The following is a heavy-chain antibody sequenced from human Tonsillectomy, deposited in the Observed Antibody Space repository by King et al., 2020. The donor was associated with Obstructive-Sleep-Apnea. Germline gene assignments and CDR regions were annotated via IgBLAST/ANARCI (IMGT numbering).Heavy chain of an antibody. V-gene: IGHV4-39*07. Sequence: LQLQESGPGLVKPSETLSLTCSVSNGSISSSSYYWGWIRQPPGKGLEWIGSIYYSGSTYYNPSLKSRVTISVDTSKNQFSLKMSSVTAADTAVDYCARSGSSWLTIDHWGQGTLVTVSS. CDR2: IYYSGST. J-gene: IGHJ4*02. CDR1: NGSISSSSYY. CDR3: ARSGSSWLTIDH. D-gene: IGHD6-13*01.